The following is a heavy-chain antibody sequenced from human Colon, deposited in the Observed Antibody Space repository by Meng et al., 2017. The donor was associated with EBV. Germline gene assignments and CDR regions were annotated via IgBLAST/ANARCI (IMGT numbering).Heavy chain of an antibody. CDR2: IDDSGST. V-gene: IGHV4-4*02. CDR1: GVSIRSNIR. CDR3: ARGKQDAWELLAY. J-gene: IGHJ4*02. Sequence: QGQVPASGPGLVKPSGPLSLTCGVSGVSIRSNIRWTWVRQPPGKGLEWIGDIDDSGSTNYNPSLNSRISISLDKSKNHFSLKVNSVTAADTAVYYCARGKQDAWELLAYWGQGALVTVSS. D-gene: IGHD1-26*01.